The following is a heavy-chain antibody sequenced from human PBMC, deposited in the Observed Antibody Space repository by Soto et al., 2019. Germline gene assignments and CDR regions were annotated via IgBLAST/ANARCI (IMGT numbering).Heavy chain of an antibody. J-gene: IGHJ4*02. CDR2: ISSTSIYI. D-gene: IGHD1-1*01. Sequence: GSLRLSCAASGFTFSSYSMNWVRQAPGKGLEWVPTISSTSIYIYYADSVRGRFTISRDNAKNSLYLQMNSLRAEDTAVYYCATDQLSLLDYDYWAQGTLVTVSS. V-gene: IGHV3-21*01. CDR1: GFTFSSYS. CDR3: ATDQLSLLDYDY.